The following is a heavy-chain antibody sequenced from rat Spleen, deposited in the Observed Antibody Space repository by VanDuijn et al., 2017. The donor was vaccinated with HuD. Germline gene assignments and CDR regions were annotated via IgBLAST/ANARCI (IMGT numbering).Heavy chain of an antibody. CDR2: ISYDGSTT. D-gene: IGHD2-5*01. J-gene: IGHJ1*01. Sequence: EVQLVESDGGLVQPGRSLKLSCATSGFTFSDYYMAWVRQAPTKGLDWVATISYDGSTTYYRDSVKGRFTISRDDGKSTLYLEMDSLRSEDMATYYCVRQGYLRDWNFDFWGPGTMVTVSS. CDR3: VRQGYLRDWNFDF. CDR1: GFTFSDYY. V-gene: IGHV5-29*01.